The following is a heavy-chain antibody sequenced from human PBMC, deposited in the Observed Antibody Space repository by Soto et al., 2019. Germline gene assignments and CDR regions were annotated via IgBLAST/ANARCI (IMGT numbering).Heavy chain of an antibody. CDR3: TRDTSYYDSSGYNFDY. Sequence: VQLVESGGGLVQPGRSLRLSCTASGFTFGDYAMSWFRQAPGKGLEWVGFIRSKAYGGTTEYAASVKGRFTISRDDSKSIAYLQMNSLKTEDTAVYYCTRDTSYYDSSGYNFDYWGQGTLVTVSS. J-gene: IGHJ4*02. V-gene: IGHV3-49*03. CDR1: GFTFGDYA. CDR2: IRSKAYGGTT. D-gene: IGHD3-22*01.